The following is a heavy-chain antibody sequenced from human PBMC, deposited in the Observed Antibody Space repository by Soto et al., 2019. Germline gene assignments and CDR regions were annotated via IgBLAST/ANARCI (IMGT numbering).Heavy chain of an antibody. V-gene: IGHV4-31*03. CDR1: GGSISSGGYY. D-gene: IGHD1-7*01. J-gene: IGHJ6*02. Sequence: LSLTCTVSGGSISSGGYYWSWIRQHPGKGLEWIGYIYYSGSTYYNPSLKSRVTISVDTSKNQFSLKLSSVTAADTAVYYCARDKRYWNYVGGVDYYGMDVWVQGTPVTVPS. CDR2: IYYSGST. CDR3: ARDKRYWNYVGGVDYYGMDV.